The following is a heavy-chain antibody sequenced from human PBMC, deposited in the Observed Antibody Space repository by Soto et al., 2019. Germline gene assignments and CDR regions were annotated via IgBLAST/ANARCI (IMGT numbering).Heavy chain of an antibody. Sequence: GGSLRLSCAASGFTFSTYWMSWVRQAPGKGLEWVANIKQDGSEKYYVDSVKGRFTISRDNAKNSLYLQMNSLRAEDTAVYYCARDREAARLGGEYGMDVWGQGTTVTVSS. J-gene: IGHJ6*02. D-gene: IGHD6-6*01. CDR1: GFTFSTYW. CDR3: ARDREAARLGGEYGMDV. V-gene: IGHV3-7*03. CDR2: IKQDGSEK.